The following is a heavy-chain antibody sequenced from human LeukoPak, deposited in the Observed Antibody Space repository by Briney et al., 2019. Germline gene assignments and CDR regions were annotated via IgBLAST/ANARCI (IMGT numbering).Heavy chain of an antibody. CDR1: GGSISSSSYY. CDR2: IYYSGST. D-gene: IGHD3-9*01. V-gene: IGHV4-39*07. CDR3: ARDQGHDILTGEIDY. J-gene: IGHJ4*02. Sequence: SETLSLTCTVSGGSISSSSYYWGWIRQPPGKGLEWIGSIYYSGSTYYNPSLKSRVTISVDTSKNQFSLKLSSVTAADTAVYYCARDQGHDILTGEIDYWGQGTLVTVSS.